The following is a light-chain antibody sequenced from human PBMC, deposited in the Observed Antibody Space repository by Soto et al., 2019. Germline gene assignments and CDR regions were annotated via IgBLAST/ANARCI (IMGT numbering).Light chain of an antibody. CDR2: NAS. Sequence: EIAMTQSPATLSVSPGQRATLSCRASQNVNSNLAWYQQKPGQAPRLVMFNASTRATDIPARFSGSGFGTQFTLTISSLQSEDFATYYCQQYNTLNTFGQGTRLEIK. J-gene: IGKJ2*01. CDR3: QQYNTLNT. CDR1: QNVNSN. V-gene: IGKV3-15*01.